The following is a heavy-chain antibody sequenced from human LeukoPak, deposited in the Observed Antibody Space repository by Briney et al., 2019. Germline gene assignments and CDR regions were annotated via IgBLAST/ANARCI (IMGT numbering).Heavy chain of an antibody. V-gene: IGHV3-49*03. CDR3: TNRSPQRDGGNLYWYFDL. D-gene: IGHD4-23*01. CDR2: IRSKTYGGTT. CDR1: GFTFGDYA. J-gene: IGHJ2*01. Sequence: GGSLRLSCTHSGFTFGDYAMSWFRQAPGKGLEWVGFIRSKTYGGTTEYAASVKDRFTISTDDSKTIAYLQMNSLKTEDTAVYYYTNRSPQRDGGNLYWYFDLWGRGTLVTVSS.